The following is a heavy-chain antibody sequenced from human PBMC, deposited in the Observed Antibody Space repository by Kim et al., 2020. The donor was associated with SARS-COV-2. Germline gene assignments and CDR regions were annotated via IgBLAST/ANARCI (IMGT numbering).Heavy chain of an antibody. CDR3: ARGGYSYGYWTYYFDY. J-gene: IGHJ4*02. D-gene: IGHD5-18*01. V-gene: IGHV3-30*07. Sequence: VKGRVTLYRDNSKHTLYLQMNSVRAEDTAVYYCARGGYSYGYWTYYFDYWGQGTLVTVSS.